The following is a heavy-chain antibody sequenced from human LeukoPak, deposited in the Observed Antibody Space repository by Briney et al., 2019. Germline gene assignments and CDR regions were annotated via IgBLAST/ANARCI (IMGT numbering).Heavy chain of an antibody. CDR2: ISGDGGIT. V-gene: IGHV3-23*01. CDR1: GSTFSSHA. J-gene: IGHJ4*02. CDR3: ARDGEDHYYDY. Sequence: GGSLRLSCAASGSTFSSHAMTWVRQAPGKGLEWVSTISGDGGITYYADSVKGRFTISRDNSMNTVYLEMNSLRAEDTAVYYCARDGEDHYYDYWGQGTLVTVST. D-gene: IGHD3-10*01.